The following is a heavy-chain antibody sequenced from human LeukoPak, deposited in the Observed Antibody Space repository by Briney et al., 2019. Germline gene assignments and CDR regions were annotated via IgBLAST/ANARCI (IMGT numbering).Heavy chain of an antibody. Sequence: PSETLSLTCTVSGDSITNSRFYWSWIRQPPGKGLEWVGSIYDDGSTYYNPTLKTRVTISGDTSKNEFSLRLTSVTAADTAVYYCAREDAQEGANSFDIWGQGTMVTVSS. CDR1: GDSITNSRFY. CDR3: AREDAQEGANSFDI. J-gene: IGHJ3*02. CDR2: IYDDGST. V-gene: IGHV4-39*07. D-gene: IGHD2-2*01.